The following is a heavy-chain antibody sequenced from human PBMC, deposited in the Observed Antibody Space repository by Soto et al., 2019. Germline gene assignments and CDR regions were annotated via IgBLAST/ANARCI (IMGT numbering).Heavy chain of an antibody. CDR2: INAGNGNT. Sequence: ASVKVSCKASGYTFTSYAMHWVRQAPGQRLEWMGWINAGNGNTKYSQKFQGRVTITRDTSASTAYTELSSLRSEDTAVYYCARGVAPTTFDYWGQGTLVTVSS. J-gene: IGHJ4*02. CDR3: ARGVAPTTFDY. CDR1: GYTFTSYA. V-gene: IGHV1-3*01. D-gene: IGHD1-1*01.